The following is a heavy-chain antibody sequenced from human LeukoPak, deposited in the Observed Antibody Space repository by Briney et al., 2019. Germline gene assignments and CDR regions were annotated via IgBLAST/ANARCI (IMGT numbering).Heavy chain of an antibody. V-gene: IGHV3-48*03. CDR2: ISSSGSTI. CDR3: ARVTRMGDIFV. Sequence: PGGSLRLSCAASGFTFSSYEMNWVRQAPGKGLEWVSYISSSGSTIYYADSVKGRFTISRDNAKNSLYLQMNSLRAEDTAVYYCARVTRMGDIFVWGQGTTVTVSS. D-gene: IGHD3-9*01. CDR1: GFTFSSYE. J-gene: IGHJ6*02.